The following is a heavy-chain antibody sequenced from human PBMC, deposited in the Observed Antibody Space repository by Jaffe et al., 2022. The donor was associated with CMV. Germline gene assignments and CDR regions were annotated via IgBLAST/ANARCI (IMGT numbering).Heavy chain of an antibody. D-gene: IGHD3-3*01. V-gene: IGHV3-21*01. CDR3: ASLIDYDFWSGYFKY. CDR2: ISSSGKYI. CDR1: GFTFSSYN. J-gene: IGHJ4*02. Sequence: DVQLVESGGGLVKPGGSLRLSCVVSGFTFSSYNMNWVRQTPGKGLEWVSSISSSGKYISYADSVKGRFTISRDNAGNSLFLQMNSLRAEDTAVYYCASLIDYDFWSGYFKYWGQGTLVTVSS.